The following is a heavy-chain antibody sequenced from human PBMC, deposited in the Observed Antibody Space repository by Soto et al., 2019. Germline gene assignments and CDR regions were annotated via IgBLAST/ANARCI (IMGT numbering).Heavy chain of an antibody. V-gene: IGHV3-23*01. CDR3: AKKRGYYDSSVFNWFDP. CDR1: GFTFSSYA. CDR2: ISGSGGST. Sequence: GGSLRLSCAASGFTFSSYAMSWVRQAPGKGLEWVSAISGSGGSTYYADSVKGRFTISRDNSKNTLYLQMNSLRAEDTAVYYCAKKRGYYDSSVFNWFDPWGQGTLVTVSS. J-gene: IGHJ5*02. D-gene: IGHD3-22*01.